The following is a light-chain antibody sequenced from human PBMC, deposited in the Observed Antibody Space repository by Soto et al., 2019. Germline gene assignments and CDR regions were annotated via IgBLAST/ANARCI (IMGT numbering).Light chain of an antibody. CDR2: DVT. Sequence: QSALTQPRSVSGSPGQSVTISCTATSSDVGAYNCVSWYQQHPGKAPKLMIYDVTKRPSGVPDRFSASKSGNTASLTISGLQAEDEADYYCCSYAGSFTHVVFGGGTKLTVL. J-gene: IGLJ2*01. CDR3: CSYAGSFTHVV. V-gene: IGLV2-11*01. CDR1: SSDVGAYNC.